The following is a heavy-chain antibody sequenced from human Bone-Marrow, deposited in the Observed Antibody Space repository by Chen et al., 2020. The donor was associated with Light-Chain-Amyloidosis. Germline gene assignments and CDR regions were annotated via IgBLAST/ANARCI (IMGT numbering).Heavy chain of an antibody. Sequence: VQLEQSGPEVKTHGEVLKMPGKGSGYPFPNYWIGWVRQMPGKGLEWMGVIYPDDSDARYSPSFEGQVTISADKSITTAYLQWRSLKASDTAMYYCARRRDGYNFDYWGQGTLVTVSS. V-gene: IGHV5-51*01. D-gene: IGHD5-12*01. CDR1: GYPFPNYW. J-gene: IGHJ4*02. CDR3: ARRRDGYNFDY. CDR2: IYPDDSDA.